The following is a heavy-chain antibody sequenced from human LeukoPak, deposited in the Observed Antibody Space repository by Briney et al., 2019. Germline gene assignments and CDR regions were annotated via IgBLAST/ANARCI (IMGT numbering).Heavy chain of an antibody. D-gene: IGHD3-22*01. CDR2: ISGTGGST. J-gene: IGHJ4*02. CDR3: GNRGSSSGYYDF. V-gene: IGHV3-23*01. CDR1: GFTFSSSA. Sequence: GSLRLSCAASGFTFSSSAMTWVRQAPGEGLEWVSGISGTGGSTYYADSVKGRFTISRDNSKNALYLQMNSLTAEDTAVYYCGNRGSSSGYYDFWGQGTLVTVSS.